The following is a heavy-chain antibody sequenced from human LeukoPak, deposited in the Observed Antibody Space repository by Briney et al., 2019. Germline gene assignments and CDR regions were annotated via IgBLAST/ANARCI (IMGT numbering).Heavy chain of an antibody. V-gene: IGHV1-8*01. Sequence: ASVKVSCKASGYTFTSYDINWVRQATGQGLEWMGWMNPNSGNTGYAQKFQGRVTTTRNTSISTAYMELSSLRSEDTAVYYCARGAKDSSGYYFGYWGQGTLVTVSS. J-gene: IGHJ4*02. D-gene: IGHD3-22*01. CDR1: GYTFTSYD. CDR2: MNPNSGNT. CDR3: ARGAKDSSGYYFGY.